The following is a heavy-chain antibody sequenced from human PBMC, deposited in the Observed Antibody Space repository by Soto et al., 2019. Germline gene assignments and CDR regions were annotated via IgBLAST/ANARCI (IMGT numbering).Heavy chain of an antibody. Sequence: ASVKVSCKASGYTFTENQIHWLRRAPGQRLEWMGRIDPKRGDTNFAPTYQGRVTISRDTSTNTVYMELTRLTSDDTAIYFCARILLRDYLRWIFGPWGQGTLVTVSP. J-gene: IGHJ5*02. CDR3: ARILLRDYLRWIFGP. CDR2: IDPKRGDT. CDR1: GYTFTENQ. V-gene: IGHV1-2*02. D-gene: IGHD3-16*01.